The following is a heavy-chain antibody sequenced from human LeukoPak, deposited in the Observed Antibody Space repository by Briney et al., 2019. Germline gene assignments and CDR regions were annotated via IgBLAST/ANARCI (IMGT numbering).Heavy chain of an antibody. Sequence: PGGSLRLSCAASGFTFSSYAMSWVRQAPGKGLEWVAVISYDGSNKYYADSVKGRFTISRDNSENTLYLQMNSLRAEDTAVYYCAKDAQLLWFGELLDWGQGTLVTVSS. J-gene: IGHJ4*02. D-gene: IGHD3-10*01. CDR1: GFTFSSYA. CDR3: AKDAQLLWFGELLD. CDR2: ISYDGSNK. V-gene: IGHV3-30*18.